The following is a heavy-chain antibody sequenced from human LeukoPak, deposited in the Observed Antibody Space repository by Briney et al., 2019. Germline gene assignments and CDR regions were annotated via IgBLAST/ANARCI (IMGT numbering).Heavy chain of an antibody. J-gene: IGHJ4*02. CDR3: ARRSGGNKKSFDY. Sequence: TASETLSLTCTVSGGSISSSSYYWGWIRQPPGKGLEWIGSIYYSGSTYYNPSLKSRVTISVDTSKNQFSLKLSSVTAADTAVYYCARRSGGNKKSFDYWGQGTLVTVSS. CDR1: GGSISSSSYY. CDR2: IYYSGST. D-gene: IGHD2/OR15-2a*01. V-gene: IGHV4-39*01.